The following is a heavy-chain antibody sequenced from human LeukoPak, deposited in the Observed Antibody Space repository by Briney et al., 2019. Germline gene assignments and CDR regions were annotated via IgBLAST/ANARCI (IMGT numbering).Heavy chain of an antibody. D-gene: IGHD5-24*01. CDR3: ARRRGVMSTIADILYYFMVV. Sequence: SETLSLTCTVSGASISTYSWRWIRKPPATGLERMAYGYLDGNTDFQPSLNSRVTMSVDSSKHQFSLNLYSVTAPATAAYVCARRRGVMSTIADILYYFMVVWGKKTTVTVSS. J-gene: IGHJ6*03. V-gene: IGHV4-4*08. CDR1: GASISTYS. CDR2: GYLDGNT.